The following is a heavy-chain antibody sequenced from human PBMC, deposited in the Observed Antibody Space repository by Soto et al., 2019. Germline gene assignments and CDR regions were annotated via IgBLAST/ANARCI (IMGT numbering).Heavy chain of an antibody. CDR2: INPSGGST. V-gene: IGHV1-46*01. CDR3: ASVVVVAADYGMDV. Sequence: QQYNGQGLEWMGIINPSGGSTSYAQKFQGRVTMTRDTSTSTVYMELSSLRSEDTAVYYCASVVVVAADYGMDVWGQGTTVTVSS. D-gene: IGHD2-15*01. J-gene: IGHJ6*02.